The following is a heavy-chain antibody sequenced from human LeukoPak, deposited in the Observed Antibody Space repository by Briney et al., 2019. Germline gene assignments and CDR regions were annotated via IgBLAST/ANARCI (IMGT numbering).Heavy chain of an antibody. CDR3: ARDGVRDGLYFDR. CDR1: GFTFSSYS. D-gene: IGHD5-24*01. J-gene: IGHJ4*02. V-gene: IGHV3-7*01. Sequence: GGSLRLSCAASGFTFSSYSMNWVRQAPGKGLEWVASINQDGSEKYYLDSVKGRFTISRDNAKNSLYLQMNSLRDEDTAVYSCARDGVRDGLYFDRWGQGTLVTVSS. CDR2: INQDGSEK.